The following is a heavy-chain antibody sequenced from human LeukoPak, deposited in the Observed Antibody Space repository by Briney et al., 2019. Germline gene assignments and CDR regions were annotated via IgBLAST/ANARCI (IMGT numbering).Heavy chain of an antibody. CDR2: ISGSGSAT. V-gene: IGHV3-23*01. D-gene: IGHD4-17*01. J-gene: IGHJ3*02. Sequence: GGSLRLSCAASGFTFRSYAMNWVRQAPGKGLEWVSAISGSGSATYYADSVKGRFTISRDNSKNTLYLQTNSLRAEDTAVYYCAKDQYGEAFDIWGPGTMVTFSS. CDR1: GFTFRSYA. CDR3: AKDQYGEAFDI.